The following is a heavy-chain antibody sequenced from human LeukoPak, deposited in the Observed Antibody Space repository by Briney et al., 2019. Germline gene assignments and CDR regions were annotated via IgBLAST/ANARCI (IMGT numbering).Heavy chain of an antibody. Sequence: GGSLRLSCAASGFTVSSNYMSWVRQAPGKGLEWVSVIYSGGSTYYADSVKGRFTISRDNSKNTLYLQMNSLRAEDTAVCYCARGYPGTDDAFDIWGQGTMVTVSS. CDR1: GFTVSSNY. J-gene: IGHJ3*02. V-gene: IGHV3-66*01. D-gene: IGHD1-1*01. CDR3: ARGYPGTDDAFDI. CDR2: IYSGGST.